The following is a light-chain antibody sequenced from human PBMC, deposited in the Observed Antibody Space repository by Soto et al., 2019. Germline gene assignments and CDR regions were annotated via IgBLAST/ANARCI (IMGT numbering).Light chain of an antibody. CDR3: TSFAGSNSYV. V-gene: IGLV2-8*01. Sequence: QSVLTQPPSASGSPGQSVTISCTGTSSAIGGYTYVSWYQHHPGKAPKLMIYEVNKRPSGVPDRFSGSKSGNTASLTVSGLQAEDEADYYCTSFAGSNSYVFGTGTKVTVL. CDR2: EVN. J-gene: IGLJ1*01. CDR1: SSAIGGYTY.